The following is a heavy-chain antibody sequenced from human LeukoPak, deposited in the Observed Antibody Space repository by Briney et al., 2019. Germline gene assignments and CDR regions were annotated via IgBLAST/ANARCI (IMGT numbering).Heavy chain of an antibody. CDR3: ARDSRWGRYYYGSGSSFSDY. CDR1: GYTFTSYY. CDR2: INPSGGST. V-gene: IGHV1-46*01. Sequence: ASVKVSCKASGYTFTSYYMHWVRQAPGQGLEWMGIINPSGGSTSYAQKFQGRVTMTRDTSTSTVYMELSSLRAEDTAVYYCARDSRWGRYYYGSGSSFSDYWGQGTLVTVSS. J-gene: IGHJ4*02. D-gene: IGHD3-10*01.